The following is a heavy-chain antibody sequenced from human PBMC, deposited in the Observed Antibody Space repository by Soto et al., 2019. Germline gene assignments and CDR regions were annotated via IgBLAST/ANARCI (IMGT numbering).Heavy chain of an antibody. CDR1: GGTFSSYA. J-gene: IGHJ4*02. V-gene: IGHV1-69*13. D-gene: IGHD3-3*01. CDR2: IIPIFGTA. Sequence: SVKVSCKASGGTFSSYAISWVRQAPGQGLEWMGGIIPIFGTANYAQKFQGRVTITADESTSTAYMELSSLRSEDTAVYYCARESRYYDFWSGSEGPFDYWGQGTLVNVSS. CDR3: ARESRYYDFWSGSEGPFDY.